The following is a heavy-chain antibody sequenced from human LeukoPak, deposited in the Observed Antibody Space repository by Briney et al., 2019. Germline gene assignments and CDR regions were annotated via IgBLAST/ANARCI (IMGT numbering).Heavy chain of an antibody. V-gene: IGHV4-4*09. J-gene: IGHJ6*03. CDR1: GGSISSDY. Sequence: SGTLSLTCTVSGGSISSDYWSWIRQPPGKGLEWIGYIYTSGSTNYNPSLKSRVTISVDTSKNQFSLKLSSVTAADTAVYYCASTYSSSWFGYYYYYMDVWGKGTTVTVSS. CDR3: ASTYSSSWFGYYYYYMDV. CDR2: IYTSGST. D-gene: IGHD6-13*01.